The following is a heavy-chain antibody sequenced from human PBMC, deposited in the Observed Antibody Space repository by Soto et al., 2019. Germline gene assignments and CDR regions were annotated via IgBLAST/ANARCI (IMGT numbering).Heavy chain of an antibody. Sequence: EVQLVESGGGLAKPGGSLTLSCAASGFSFSNVWMSWVRQAPGKGLEWVGHIKTNTVGGTTEYTAPVRGRFTISRDDSKHTLYLQMNSLKTEDTGVYYCNTYSTQTFCDGGPCYSIQTKSHDSWGQGILVTVSS. J-gene: IGHJ4*02. CDR1: GFSFSNVW. CDR2: IKTNTVGGTT. D-gene: IGHD2-15*01. CDR3: NTYSTQTFCDGGPCYSIQTKSHDS. V-gene: IGHV3-15*01.